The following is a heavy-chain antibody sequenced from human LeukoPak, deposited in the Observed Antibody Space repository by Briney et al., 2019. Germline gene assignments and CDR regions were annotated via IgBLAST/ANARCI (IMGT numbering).Heavy chain of an antibody. V-gene: IGHV3-7*01. J-gene: IGHJ6*02. CDR2: VNREGSDK. D-gene: IGHD3-16*01. Sequence: GGSLRLSCAASGFAFSSHWMNWVRQAPGKGLEWVANVNREGSDKNYVDSVKGRFTISRDNAKNSLYLQMNSLGVEDTAVYYCARDGVPGGRDVWGQGTTVTVS. CDR3: ARDGVPGGRDV. CDR1: GFAFSSHW.